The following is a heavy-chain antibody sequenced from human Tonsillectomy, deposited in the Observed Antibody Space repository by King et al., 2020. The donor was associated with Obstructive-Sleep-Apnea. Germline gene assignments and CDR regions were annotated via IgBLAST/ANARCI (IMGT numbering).Heavy chain of an antibody. CDR3: ARGSSRWEQTVYFAY. CDR1: GFTFSSYG. CDR2: IWYDGSNK. Sequence: VQLVESGGGVVQPGRSLRLSCAASGFTFSSYGMHWVRQAPGKGLEWVAVIWYDGSNKYYADSVKGRFTISRDNSKNTLYLQMDSLRAEDTAVYYCARGSSRWEQTVYFAYWGQGTLVTVSS. V-gene: IGHV3-33*01. D-gene: IGHD1-26*01. J-gene: IGHJ4*02.